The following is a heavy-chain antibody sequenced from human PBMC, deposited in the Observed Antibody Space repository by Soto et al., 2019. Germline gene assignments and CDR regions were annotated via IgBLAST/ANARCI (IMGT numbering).Heavy chain of an antibody. CDR1: GFTFSSYA. D-gene: IGHD1-26*01. J-gene: IGHJ4*02. CDR2: ISYDGSNK. CDR3: ARAQGRSDQGGDY. Sequence: GGSLRLSCAASGFTFSSYAMHWVRQAPGKGLEWVAVISYDGSNKYYADSVKGRFTISRDNSKNTLYLQMNSLRAEDTAVYYCARAQGRSDQGGDYWGQGTLVTVSS. V-gene: IGHV3-30-3*01.